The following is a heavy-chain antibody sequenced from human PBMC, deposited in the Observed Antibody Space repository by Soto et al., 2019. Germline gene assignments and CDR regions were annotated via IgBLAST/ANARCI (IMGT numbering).Heavy chain of an antibody. V-gene: IGHV1-2*02. Sequence: GASVKVSCKASGYTFTGYYMHWVRQAPGQGLEWMGWINPNSGGTNYAQKFQGRVTMTRDTSISTAYMELSSLRSEDTAVYYCARGLGSRQQLADHDAFDIWGQGTMVTVSS. CDR3: ARGLGSRQQLADHDAFDI. D-gene: IGHD6-13*01. CDR2: INPNSGGT. J-gene: IGHJ3*02. CDR1: GYTFTGYY.